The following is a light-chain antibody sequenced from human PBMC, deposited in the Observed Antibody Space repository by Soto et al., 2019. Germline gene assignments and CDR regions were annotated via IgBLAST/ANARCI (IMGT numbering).Light chain of an antibody. J-gene: IGKJ4*01. Sequence: IHVTQSPSSLSASVGDRITITCRASQGMSTYLAWYQQKPGKAPKLLIYAAYTLQSGVPSRFSGGGSGTDFTLTISSLQPEDFATYYCHQLNRYPTFGGGTKVEIK. V-gene: IGKV1-9*01. CDR2: AAY. CDR3: HQLNRYPT. CDR1: QGMSTY.